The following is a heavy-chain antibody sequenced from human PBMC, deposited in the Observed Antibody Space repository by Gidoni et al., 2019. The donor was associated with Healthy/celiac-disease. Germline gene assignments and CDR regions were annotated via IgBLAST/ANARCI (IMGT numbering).Heavy chain of an antibody. CDR3: AKDGVVVVVAATVINWFDP. J-gene: IGHJ5*02. CDR2: ISGSGGST. V-gene: IGHV3-23*01. Sequence: EVQLLESGGGLVQPGGSLRLSCAASGVTFSSYAMSWVRQAPGKGLEWVSAISGSGGSTYYADSVKGRFTISRDNSKNTLYLQMNSLRAEDTAVYYCAKDGVVVVVAATVINWFDPWGQGTLVTVSS. D-gene: IGHD2-15*01. CDR1: GVTFSSYA.